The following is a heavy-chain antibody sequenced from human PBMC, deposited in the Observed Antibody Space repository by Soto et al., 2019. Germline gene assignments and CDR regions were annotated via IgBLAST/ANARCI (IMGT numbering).Heavy chain of an antibody. J-gene: IGHJ4*02. Sequence: QVQLVESGGGVVQPGRSLRLSCAGSGFTFSSYGMHWVRQAPGKGLEWVAVIWYDGSNKYYADSVKGRFTISRDNSKNTLYLQMNSLRAEDTAVYYCAREDSYGHFDYWGQGTLVTVSS. V-gene: IGHV3-33*01. CDR2: IWYDGSNK. CDR3: AREDSYGHFDY. D-gene: IGHD5-18*01. CDR1: GFTFSSYG.